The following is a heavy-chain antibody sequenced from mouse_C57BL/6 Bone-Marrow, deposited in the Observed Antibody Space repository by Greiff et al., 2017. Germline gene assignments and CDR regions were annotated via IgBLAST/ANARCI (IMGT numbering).Heavy chain of an antibody. Sequence: EVQLQQSGPGLVKPSQTVFLTCTVTGISITTGNYRWSWIRQFPGNKLEWIGYIYYSGTITYNPSLTSRTTITRDTPKNQFFLEMNSLTAEDTATYYCARERAYYYGSSLYFDVWGTGTTVTVSS. V-gene: IGHV3-5*01. CDR3: ARERAYYYGSSLYFDV. J-gene: IGHJ1*03. D-gene: IGHD1-1*01. CDR1: GISITTGNYR. CDR2: IYYSGTI.